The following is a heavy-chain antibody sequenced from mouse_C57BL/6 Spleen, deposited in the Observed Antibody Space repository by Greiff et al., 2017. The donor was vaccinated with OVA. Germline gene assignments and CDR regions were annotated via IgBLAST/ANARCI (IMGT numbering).Heavy chain of an antibody. CDR1: GYSFTDYN. D-gene: IGHD2-3*01. J-gene: IGHJ3*01. CDR2: INPNYGTT. V-gene: IGHV1-39*01. CDR3: ARVLIYDGPPGFAY. Sequence: VQLQQSGPELVKPGASVKISCKASGYSFTDYNMNWVKQSNGKSLEWIGVINPNYGTTSYNQKFKGKATLTVDQSSSTAYMQLNNLTSEDAAVYYCARVLIYDGPPGFAYWGQGTLVTVSA.